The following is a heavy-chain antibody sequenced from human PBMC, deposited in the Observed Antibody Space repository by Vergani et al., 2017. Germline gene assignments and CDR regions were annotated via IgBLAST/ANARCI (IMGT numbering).Heavy chain of an antibody. J-gene: IGHJ4*02. CDR3: PRSIVSRNPPDYFDN. CDR2: VEDRGYF. Sequence: QVQLQESGPGLVRPSETLSLTCTVSGGYLSGYYWNWIRQTPGEGLEWIGYVEDRGYFNYNPSLKTRVSMSSDTSNNQFSLMLSSVTVADTAVYYCPRSIVSRNPPDYFDNWGQGTLGTVSS. CDR1: GGYLSGYY. D-gene: IGHD1-14*01. V-gene: IGHV4-59*01.